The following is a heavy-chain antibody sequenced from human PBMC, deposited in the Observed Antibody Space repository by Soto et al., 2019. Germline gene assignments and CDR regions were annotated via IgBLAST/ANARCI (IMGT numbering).Heavy chain of an antibody. D-gene: IGHD3-3*01. V-gene: IGHV1-69*13. Sequence: ASVKVSCKASGGTFSSYAISWVRQAPGQGLEWMGGIIPIFGTANYAQKFQGRVTITADESTSTAYMELSSLRSEDTAVYYCTRGPLLDPKPLGYWGQGTQVTVSS. CDR2: IIPIFGTA. CDR1: GGTFSSYA. CDR3: TRGPLLDPKPLGY. J-gene: IGHJ4*02.